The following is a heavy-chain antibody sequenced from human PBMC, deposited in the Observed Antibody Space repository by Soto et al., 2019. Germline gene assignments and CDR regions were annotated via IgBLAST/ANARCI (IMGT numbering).Heavy chain of an antibody. J-gene: IGHJ4*02. CDR1: GFTFSSYS. D-gene: IGHD5-18*01. CDR3: ARDQPGYSYGYGLGY. Sequence: EVQLVESGGGLVKPGGSLRLSCAASGFTFSSYSMNWVRQAPGKGLEWVSSISTSSSYIYYADSVKGRFTISRDNAKKSLDRQMNSLRAEDTGGYDCARDQPGYSYGYGLGYWGQGTLVTVCS. CDR2: ISTSSSYI. V-gene: IGHV3-21*01.